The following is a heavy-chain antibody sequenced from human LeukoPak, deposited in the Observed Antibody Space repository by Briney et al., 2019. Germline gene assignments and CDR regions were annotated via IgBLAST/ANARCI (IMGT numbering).Heavy chain of an antibody. CDR1: GYTFTGYY. CDR3: ARDSSAYYYDSSGYYFDY. Sequence: ASVKVSCKASGYTFTGYYIHWVRQAPGQGLEWMGIIDPSGGSTSYAQKFQGRVTMTRDTSTSTVYMELSSLRSEDTAVYYCARDSSAYYYDSSGYYFDYWGQGTLVTVSS. J-gene: IGHJ4*02. D-gene: IGHD3-22*01. CDR2: IDPSGGST. V-gene: IGHV1-46*01.